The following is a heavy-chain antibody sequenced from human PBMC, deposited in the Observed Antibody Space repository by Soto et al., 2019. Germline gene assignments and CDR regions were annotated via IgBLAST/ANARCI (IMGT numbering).Heavy chain of an antibody. CDR3: GTWRIGSVRWFDP. CDR1: GYTLTELS. CDR2: FDPEDGET. V-gene: IGHV1-24*01. Sequence: QVQLVQSGAEVKKPGASVKVSCKVSGYTLTELSMHWVRQAPGKGLEWMGGFDPEDGETIYAQKFQGRVTRTEDTSTNAAYMGLRSRVSENTTMNSYGTWRIGSVRWFDPRGEVTLVTVSS. J-gene: IGHJ5*02. D-gene: IGHD1-1*01.